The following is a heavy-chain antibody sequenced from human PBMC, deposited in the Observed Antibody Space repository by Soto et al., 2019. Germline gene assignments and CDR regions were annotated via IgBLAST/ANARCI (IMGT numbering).Heavy chain of an antibody. D-gene: IGHD1-1*01. CDR2: IIPIFGTA. J-gene: IGHJ4*02. CDR3: ARELLGAMERYFDY. CDR1: GGTFSSYS. V-gene: IGHV1-69*13. Sequence: SVKVSCKASGGTFSSYSISWVRQAPGQGLEWMGGIIPIFGTANYAQKFQGRVTITADESTSTAYMELSSLRSEDTAVYYCARELLGAMERYFDYWGQGTLVTVSS.